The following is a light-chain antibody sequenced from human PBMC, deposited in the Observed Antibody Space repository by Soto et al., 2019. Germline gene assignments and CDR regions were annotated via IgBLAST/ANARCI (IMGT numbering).Light chain of an antibody. CDR1: SSDGGGYNY. V-gene: IGLV2-8*01. Sequence: QSALTQPPSASGSPGQSVSISCTGTSSDGGGYNYVSWYQQHPGKAPKLMIYEVSKRPSGVPDRFSGSKSGNTPSLTVSGLQAEDEADYYCSSYAGSKGVVFGGGTKLTVL. CDR3: SSYAGSKGVV. CDR2: EVS. J-gene: IGLJ2*01.